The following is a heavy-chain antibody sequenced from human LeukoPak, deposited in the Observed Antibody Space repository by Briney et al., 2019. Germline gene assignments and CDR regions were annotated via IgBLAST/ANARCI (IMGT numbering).Heavy chain of an antibody. CDR2: IRYDGSNK. V-gene: IGHV3-30*02. J-gene: IGHJ3*02. CDR1: GFTFSSYG. CDR3: ARALRGTRVPLDAFDI. Sequence: PGGSLRLSCAASGFTFSSYGMHWVRQAPGKGLEWVAFIRYDGSNKYYADSVKGRFTISRDNSKNTLYLQMNSLRAEDTAVYYCARALRGTRVPLDAFDIWGQGTMVTVSS. D-gene: IGHD3-10*01.